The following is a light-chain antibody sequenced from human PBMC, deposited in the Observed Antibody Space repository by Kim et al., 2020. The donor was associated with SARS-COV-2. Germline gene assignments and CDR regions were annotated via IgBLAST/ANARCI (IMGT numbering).Light chain of an antibody. J-gene: IGLJ2*01. V-gene: IGLV2-11*01. CDR3: CSYAGSYTFEV. Sequence: VTISCTGTSRDVGGYNYDSWYQQHPGKAPKLMIYDVSKRPSGVPDRFSGSKSGNTASLTISGLQAEDEADYYCCSYAGSYTFEVFGGGTKVTVL. CDR2: DVS. CDR1: SRDVGGYNY.